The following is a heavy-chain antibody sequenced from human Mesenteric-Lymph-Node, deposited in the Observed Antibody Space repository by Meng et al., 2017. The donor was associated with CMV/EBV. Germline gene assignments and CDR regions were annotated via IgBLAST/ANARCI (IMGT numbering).Heavy chain of an antibody. CDR1: GDSISGHY. CDR2: IYYSGST. J-gene: IGHJ3*02. Sequence: GSLRLSCTVSGDSISGHYWSWIRQPPGKGLEWIGYIYYSGSTNYNPSLNSRVTISIDTSKNQFSLKLSSVTAADTAVYYCARGYCSSTSCYKDAFDIWGQGTMVTVSS. CDR3: ARGYCSSTSCYKDAFDI. V-gene: IGHV4-59*11. D-gene: IGHD2-2*02.